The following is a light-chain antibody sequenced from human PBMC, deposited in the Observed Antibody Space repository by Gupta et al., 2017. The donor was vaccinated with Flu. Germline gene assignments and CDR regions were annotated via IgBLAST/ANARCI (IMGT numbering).Light chain of an antibody. CDR1: QSGSYNSNNKNY. CDR2: WAS. V-gene: IGKV4-1*01. Sequence: LGGRATINCKTSQSGSYNSNNKNYLAWYQQKPGQPPKLLIYWASTRESGVPDRFSGRGSGTDFTLTVSSPQAEDVAVYYCQQDVRGPFTFGQGTKMEIK. CDR3: QQDVRGPFT. J-gene: IGKJ2*01.